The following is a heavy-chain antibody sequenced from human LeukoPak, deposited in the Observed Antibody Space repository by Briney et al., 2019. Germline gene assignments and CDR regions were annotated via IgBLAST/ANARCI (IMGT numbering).Heavy chain of an antibody. D-gene: IGHD2-21*02. Sequence: ASVKVSCKASGGTFSSYAISWVRQAPGQGLEWMGGIIPIFGTANYAQKLQGRVTITADESTSTAYMELSSLRSEDTAVYYCASPHIVVVTAKVKYYYGMDVWGQGTTVTVSS. CDR3: ASPHIVVVTAKVKYYYGMDV. CDR1: GGTFSSYA. V-gene: IGHV1-69*01. J-gene: IGHJ6*02. CDR2: IIPIFGTA.